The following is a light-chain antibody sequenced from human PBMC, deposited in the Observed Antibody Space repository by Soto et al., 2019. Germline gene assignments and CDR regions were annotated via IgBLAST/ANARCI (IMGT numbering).Light chain of an antibody. V-gene: IGKV3-15*01. CDR3: QQYYKLPWT. Sequence: EIVMSQSPATLSVSPGERATLSCRASQSVSSNLAWYQQKPGQAPRLLVYGASTRATGIPGRFSGSGSGTEFTLTISSLQSEDFAVYCCQQYYKLPWTFGQGTKVDI. CDR1: QSVSSN. CDR2: GAS. J-gene: IGKJ1*01.